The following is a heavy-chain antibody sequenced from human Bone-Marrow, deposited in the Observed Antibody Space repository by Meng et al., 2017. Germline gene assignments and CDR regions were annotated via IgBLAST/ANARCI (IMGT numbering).Heavy chain of an antibody. V-gene: IGHV1-69*02. Sequence: SVKVSCKASGGTFSSYTISWVRQAPGQGLEWMGRIIPILGIANYAQKLQGRVTITADKSTSTAYMELSSLRSEDTAVYYCARVGGYYDSSGDPNWFDPWGQGTLVTVSS. J-gene: IGHJ5*02. CDR2: IIPILGIA. D-gene: IGHD3-22*01. CDR3: ARVGGYYDSSGDPNWFDP. CDR1: GGTFSSYT.